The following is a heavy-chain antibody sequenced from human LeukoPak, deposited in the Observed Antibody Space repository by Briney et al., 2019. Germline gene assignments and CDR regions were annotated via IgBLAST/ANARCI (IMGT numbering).Heavy chain of an antibody. CDR1: GGSISSYY. Sequence: SETLPLTCTVSGGSISSYYWSWIRRPPGKGLEWIGYIYTSGSTNYNPSLKSRVTISVDTSKNKFSLKLSSVTAADTAVYYCARGARGYSYGWGQGTLVTVSS. CDR3: ARGARGYSYG. D-gene: IGHD5-18*01. CDR2: IYTSGST. V-gene: IGHV4-4*09. J-gene: IGHJ4*02.